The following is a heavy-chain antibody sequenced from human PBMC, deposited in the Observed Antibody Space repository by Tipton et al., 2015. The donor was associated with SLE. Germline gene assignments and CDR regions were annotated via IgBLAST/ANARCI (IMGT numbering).Heavy chain of an antibody. CDR1: GGSFSSYY. V-gene: IGHV4-59*08. CDR3: ARSGDFWSGYFH. CDR2: IYYSGST. Sequence: TLSLTCAVYGGSFSSYYWSWIRQPPGKGLEWIGYIYYSGSTNYNPSLKSRVTISVDTSKNQFSLKLSSVTAADPAVYYCARSGDFWSGYFHWGQGTLVTVSS. J-gene: IGHJ4*02. D-gene: IGHD3-3*01.